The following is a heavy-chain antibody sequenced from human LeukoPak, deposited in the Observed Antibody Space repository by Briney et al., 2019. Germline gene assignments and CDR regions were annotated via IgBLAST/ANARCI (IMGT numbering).Heavy chain of an antibody. CDR3: ERTIFGVVSYFDI. V-gene: IGHV3-7*01. CDR1: GFTFSSYW. J-gene: IGHJ3*02. CDR2: IKQDGSEK. D-gene: IGHD3-3*01. Sequence: PGGSLRLSCAASGFTFSSYWMSWVRQAPGKGLEWVANIKQDGSEKYYVDSVKGRFTISRDNAKNSLYLQMNSLRAEDTAVYYCERTIFGVVSYFDIWGQGTMVTVSS.